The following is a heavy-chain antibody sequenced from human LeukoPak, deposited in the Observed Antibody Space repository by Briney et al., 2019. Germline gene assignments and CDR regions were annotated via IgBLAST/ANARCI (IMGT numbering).Heavy chain of an antibody. Sequence: SETLSLTCTVSGGSISSYYWSWIRQPPGKGLEWIGYIYYSGSTNYNPSLKSRVTISVDTSKNQFSLKLSSVTAADTAVYYCARCGGDCLLFDYWGQGTLVTVSS. CDR2: IYYSGST. CDR1: GGSISSYY. D-gene: IGHD2-21*02. J-gene: IGHJ4*02. CDR3: ARCGGDCLLFDY. V-gene: IGHV4-59*08.